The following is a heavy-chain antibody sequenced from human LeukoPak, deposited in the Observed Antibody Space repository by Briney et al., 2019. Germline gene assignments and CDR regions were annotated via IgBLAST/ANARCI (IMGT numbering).Heavy chain of an antibody. J-gene: IGHJ5*02. V-gene: IGHV3-48*03. Sequence: GGSLRLSCAASVFTFSSYEMNWVRQAPGKGLERVSYISSSGSTTYYADYVKGRFTISRDNAKNSLYLQMNSLRAEDTAVYYCARGSSSWGKGWFDPWGQGTLVTVSS. CDR3: ARGSSSWGKGWFDP. CDR2: ISSSGSTT. CDR1: VFTFSSYE. D-gene: IGHD6-13*01.